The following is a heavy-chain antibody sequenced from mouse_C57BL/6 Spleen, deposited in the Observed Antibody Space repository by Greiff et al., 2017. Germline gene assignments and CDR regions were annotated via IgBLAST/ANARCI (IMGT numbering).Heavy chain of an antibody. V-gene: IGHV7-1*01. CDR3: ARDAEYDYDVRVWFAY. CDR1: GFTFSDFY. D-gene: IGHD2-4*01. CDR2: SRNKANDYTT. Sequence: EVKLVESGGGLVQSGRSLRLSCATSGFTFSDFYMEWVRQAPGKGLEWIAASRNKANDYTTEYSASVKGRFIVSRDTSQSILYLQMNALRAEDTAIYYCARDAEYDYDVRVWFAYWGQGTLVTVSA. J-gene: IGHJ3*01.